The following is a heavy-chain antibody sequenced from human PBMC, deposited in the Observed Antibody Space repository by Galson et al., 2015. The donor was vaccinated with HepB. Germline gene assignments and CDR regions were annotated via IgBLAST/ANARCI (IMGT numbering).Heavy chain of an antibody. CDR2: SRNRANSYTT. V-gene: IGHV3-72*01. Sequence: SLRLSCAASGFTFSDHYIDWVRQAPGKGLEWVGRSRNRANSYTTEYAASVKGRFTISRDVSKNSLYLQMNSLRTEDTAVYYCARSQWQQYRDYFDSWGQGTLVTVSS. D-gene: IGHD6-13*01. CDR1: GFTFSDHY. CDR3: ARSQWQQYRDYFDS. J-gene: IGHJ4*02.